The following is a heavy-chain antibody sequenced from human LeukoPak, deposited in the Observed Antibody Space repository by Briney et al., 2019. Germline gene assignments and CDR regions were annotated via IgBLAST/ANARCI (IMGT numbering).Heavy chain of an antibody. CDR2: IYGDGDT. Sequence: GGSLRLSCAASGFTVGSNYMTWVRQPPGKGLQWVSVIYGDGDTYYTDSVKGRFTISRDNSKNTINLQMNSLRAEDTAMYYCVRGSRSWFDTFDIWGQGTMVTVSS. D-gene: IGHD6-13*01. J-gene: IGHJ3*02. CDR3: VRGSRSWFDTFDI. CDR1: GFTVGSNY. V-gene: IGHV3-53*01.